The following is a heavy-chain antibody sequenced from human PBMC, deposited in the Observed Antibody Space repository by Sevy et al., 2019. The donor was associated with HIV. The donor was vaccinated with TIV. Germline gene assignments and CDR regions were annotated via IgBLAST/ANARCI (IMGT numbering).Heavy chain of an antibody. CDR2: INPNSSGT. Sequence: ASVKVSCKASGYTFTGYYMHWVRQAPGQGLEWMGWINPNSSGTNYAQKFQGRVTMTRDTSISTAYMELSRLRSDDTAVYYCARDVGDSYGSYYYYYYGMDVWGQGTTVTVSS. D-gene: IGHD5-18*01. V-gene: IGHV1-2*02. CDR3: ARDVGDSYGSYYYYYYGMDV. J-gene: IGHJ6*02. CDR1: GYTFTGYY.